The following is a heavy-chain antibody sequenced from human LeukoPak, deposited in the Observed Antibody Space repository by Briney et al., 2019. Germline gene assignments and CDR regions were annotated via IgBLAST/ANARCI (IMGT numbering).Heavy chain of an antibody. V-gene: IGHV1-2*02. Sequence: ASVKVSCKASGYTFTGYYMHWVRQAPGQGLEWMGWINPNSGGTNYAQKFQGRVTMTRDTSISTAYMELSRLRSDDTAVYYCARDLDYDRSGYYFLQRYFDYWGQGTLVTVSS. CDR2: INPNSGGT. CDR3: ARDLDYDRSGYYFLQRYFDY. D-gene: IGHD3-22*01. CDR1: GYTFTGYY. J-gene: IGHJ4*02.